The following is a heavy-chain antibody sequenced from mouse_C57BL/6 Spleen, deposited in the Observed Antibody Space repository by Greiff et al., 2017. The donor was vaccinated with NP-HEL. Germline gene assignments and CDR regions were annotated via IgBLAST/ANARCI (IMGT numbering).Heavy chain of an antibody. CDR1: GYTFTSYT. CDR3: AREGLLLRGIDY. Sequence: QVQLQQSGAELARPGASVKMSCKASGYTFTSYTMHWVKQRPGQGLEWIGYINPSSGYTKYNQKFKDKATLTADKSSSTAYMQLSSLTSEDSAVYYCAREGLLLRGIDYWGQGTTLTVSS. D-gene: IGHD1-1*01. CDR2: INPSSGYT. V-gene: IGHV1-4*01. J-gene: IGHJ2*01.